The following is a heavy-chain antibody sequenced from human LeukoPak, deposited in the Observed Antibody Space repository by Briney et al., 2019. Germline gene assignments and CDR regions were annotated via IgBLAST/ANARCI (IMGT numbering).Heavy chain of an antibody. CDR1: GGSISSYY. D-gene: IGHD6-13*01. CDR2: IYYSGST. Sequence: SETLSLTCTVSGGSISSYYWGWIRQPPGKGLEWIGYIYYSGSTNYNPSLKSRVTISVDTSKNQFSLKLSSVTAADTAVYYCARLGENQPGIAAAGTYYGMDVWGQGTTVTVSS. J-gene: IGHJ6*02. CDR3: ARLGENQPGIAAAGTYYGMDV. V-gene: IGHV4-59*08.